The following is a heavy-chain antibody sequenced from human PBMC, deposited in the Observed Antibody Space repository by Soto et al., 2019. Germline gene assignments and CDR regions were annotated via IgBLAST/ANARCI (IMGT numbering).Heavy chain of an antibody. D-gene: IGHD5-12*01. CDR3: ARLEGLATISYYFDF. Sequence: SETLSLTCTVSGGSISSSSYYWGWIRQPPGKGMEWIGSIYYSGSTYCNPSLKSRVTISVDTSKNQFSLKLSSVTAADTAVYYCARLEGLATISYYFDFWGPGALVTVSS. J-gene: IGHJ4*02. CDR1: GGSISSSSYY. V-gene: IGHV4-39*01. CDR2: IYYSGST.